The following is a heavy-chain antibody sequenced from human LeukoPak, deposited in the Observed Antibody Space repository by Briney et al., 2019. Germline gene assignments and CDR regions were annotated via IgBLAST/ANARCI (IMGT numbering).Heavy chain of an antibody. CDR1: GGSISSYY. Sequence: SESLSLTCTVSGGSISSYYWGWIRQPPGKGLEWIGYIYYSGSTNYNPSLKSRVTISVDTSKNQFSLKLSSVTAADTAVYYCARGRFSYGLYYFDYWGQGTLVTVSS. CDR3: ARGRFSYGLYYFDY. CDR2: IYYSGST. D-gene: IGHD5-18*01. V-gene: IGHV4-59*01. J-gene: IGHJ4*02.